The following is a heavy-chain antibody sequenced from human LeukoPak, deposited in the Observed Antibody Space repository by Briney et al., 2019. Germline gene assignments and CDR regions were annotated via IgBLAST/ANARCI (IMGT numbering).Heavy chain of an antibody. Sequence: SETLSLTCTVSGGSINNYYWSWIRQPPGKGLEWIGYVYDGGSTNYNPSLKSRVTISVDRLNNQLSLKLSSVTAADTAVYYCATSPQYGGYLGQGTLVTVSS. D-gene: IGHD4-23*01. CDR1: GGSINNYY. CDR3: ATSPQYGGY. CDR2: VYDGGST. V-gene: IGHV4-59*08. J-gene: IGHJ4*02.